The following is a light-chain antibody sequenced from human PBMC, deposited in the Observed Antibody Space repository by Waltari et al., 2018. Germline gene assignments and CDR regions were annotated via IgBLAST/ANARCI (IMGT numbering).Light chain of an antibody. V-gene: IGKV1-33*01. Sequence: DIQMTQSPSSLSASVGDRVTISCQASRDINNFLNWYQQKPGQAPNLLIYDASNLEIGVPSRFSGRGSGTHFTFTISSLQPEDVATYYCQQYDDFPPYTFGQGTKVEIK. CDR2: DAS. J-gene: IGKJ2*01. CDR3: QQYDDFPPYT. CDR1: RDINNF.